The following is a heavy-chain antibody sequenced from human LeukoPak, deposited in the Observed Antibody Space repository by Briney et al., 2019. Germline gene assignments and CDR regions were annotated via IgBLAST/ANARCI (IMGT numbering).Heavy chain of an antibody. CDR1: GFTFSSYA. CDR2: IYYSGST. D-gene: IGHD6-19*01. Sequence: PGGSLRLSCAASGFTFSSYAMSWVRQAPGKGLEWIGNIYYSGSTYYNPSLKSRVTISVDTSKNQFSLKLNSVTAADTAVYYCARRLPYSSGCDYWGQGILVTVSS. CDR3: ARRLPYSSGCDY. V-gene: IGHV4-39*01. J-gene: IGHJ4*02.